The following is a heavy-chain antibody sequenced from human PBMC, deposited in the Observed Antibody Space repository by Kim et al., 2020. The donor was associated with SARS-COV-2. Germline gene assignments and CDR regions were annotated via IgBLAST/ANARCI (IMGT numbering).Heavy chain of an antibody. CDR2: INAGNGNT. CDR1: GYTFTSYA. J-gene: IGHJ2*01. CDR3: AREVTTVVTPNWYFDL. D-gene: IGHD4-17*01. Sequence: ASVKVSCKASGYTFTSYAMHWVRQAPGQRLEWMGWINAGNGNTKYSQKFQGRVTITRDTSASTTYMELSSLRSEDTAVYYCAREVTTVVTPNWYFDLWGRGTLVTVSS. V-gene: IGHV1-3*01.